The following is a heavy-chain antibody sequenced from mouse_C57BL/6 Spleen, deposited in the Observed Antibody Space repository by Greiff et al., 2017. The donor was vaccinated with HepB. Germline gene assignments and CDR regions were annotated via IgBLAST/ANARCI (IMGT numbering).Heavy chain of an antibody. J-gene: IGHJ1*03. CDR3: ARPYYYGSSYEWYFDV. D-gene: IGHD1-1*01. Sequence: VKLQESGAELVKPGASVKISCKASGYTFTDYYINWVKQRPGQGLEWIGKIGPGSGSTYYNEKFKGKATLTADKSSSTAYMQLSSLTSEDSAVYFCARPYYYGSSYEWYFDVWGTGTTVTVSS. CDR2: IGPGSGST. CDR1: GYTFTDYY. V-gene: IGHV1-77*01.